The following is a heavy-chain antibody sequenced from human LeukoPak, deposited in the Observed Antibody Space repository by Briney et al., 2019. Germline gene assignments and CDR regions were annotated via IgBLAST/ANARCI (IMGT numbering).Heavy chain of an antibody. V-gene: IGHV4-61*07. J-gene: IGHJ4*02. Sequence: SGSRQPLKKKLEWIGYIYYSGSTNYNPSLKSRVTISVDTSKNQFSLKLSSVTAADTAVYYCASHSAAAGLNYWGQGILVSVSS. CDR3: ASHSAAAGLNY. D-gene: IGHD6-13*01. CDR2: IYYSGST.